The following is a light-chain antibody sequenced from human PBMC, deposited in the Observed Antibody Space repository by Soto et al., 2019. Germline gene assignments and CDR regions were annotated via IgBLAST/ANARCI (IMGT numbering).Light chain of an antibody. CDR3: SSYTSSSTRV. J-gene: IGLJ1*01. Sequence: QSVLTQPASVSGSPGQSITISCTGTSSDVGDYNYVSWYQQHPGKAPKLMIVDVSNRPSGVSNRFSGYKSGNTASLTISGLQAVDEADYYCSSYTSSSTRVFGPGTKLTVL. V-gene: IGLV2-14*01. CDR2: DVS. CDR1: SSDVGDYNY.